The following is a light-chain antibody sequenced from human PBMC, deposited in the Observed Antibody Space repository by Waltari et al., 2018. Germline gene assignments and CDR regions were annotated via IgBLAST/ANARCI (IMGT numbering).Light chain of an antibody. J-gene: IGLJ2*01. CDR2: DVS. V-gene: IGLV2-14*01. CDR1: SSDVGSYDY. CDR3: SSHTSNNVVV. Sequence: QSALTQPASVSGSPGQSITISCTGTSSDVGSYDYVSWYQQHPGKAPKVMIYDVSNRPSGVSNRFSGSKSRNTASLTISGLQAEDEADYYCSSHTSNNVVVFGGGTKLTVL.